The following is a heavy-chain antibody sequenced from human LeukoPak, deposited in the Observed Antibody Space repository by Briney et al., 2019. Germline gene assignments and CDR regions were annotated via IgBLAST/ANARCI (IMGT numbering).Heavy chain of an antibody. CDR3: AGASYDSSGVH. J-gene: IGHJ4*02. D-gene: IGHD3-22*01. V-gene: IGHV4-59*01. Sequence: SETLSLTCTVSGSSISSYYWSWIRQPPGKGLEWIGYIYYSGSTNYNPSLKSRVTISVDTSKNQFSLKLSSVTAADTAVYYCAGASYDSSGVHWGQGTLVTVSS. CDR2: IYYSGST. CDR1: GSSISSYY.